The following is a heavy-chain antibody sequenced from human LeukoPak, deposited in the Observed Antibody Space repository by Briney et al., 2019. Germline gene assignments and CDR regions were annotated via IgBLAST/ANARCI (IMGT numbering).Heavy chain of an antibody. CDR3: ARDAFGARGIGGGLDI. Sequence: QSGGSLRLSCVASGFTFNGYTMHWVRQAPGKGLEGVAIIWYDGSNKYYADSVKGRFTISRDNYKNTLFLQMNSLRAEDTAVYYCARDAFGARGIGGGLDIWGQGTMVIVSS. CDR1: GFTFNGYT. CDR2: IWYDGSNK. D-gene: IGHD3-10*01. V-gene: IGHV3-33*01. J-gene: IGHJ3*02.